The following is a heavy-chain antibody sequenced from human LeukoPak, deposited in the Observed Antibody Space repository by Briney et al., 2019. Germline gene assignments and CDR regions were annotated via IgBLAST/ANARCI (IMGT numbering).Heavy chain of an antibody. CDR1: GYTFTGYY. CDR3: ARGISGYQLLVDY. D-gene: IGHD2-2*01. V-gene: IGHV1-2*02. J-gene: IGHJ4*02. Sequence: GASVKVSCKASGYTFTGYYMHWVRQAPGQGLEWMGWINPNSGGTNYAQKFQGRATMTRDTSISTAYMELSRLRSDDTAVYYCARGISGYQLLVDYWGQGTLVTVSS. CDR2: INPNSGGT.